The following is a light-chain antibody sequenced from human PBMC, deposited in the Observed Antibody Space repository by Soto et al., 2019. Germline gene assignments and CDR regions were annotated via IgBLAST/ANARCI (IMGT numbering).Light chain of an antibody. V-gene: IGKV1-27*01. CDR1: QGIYNY. CDR2: AAS. J-gene: IGKJ5*01. Sequence: DIQMTQSPSSLSASVGDRVTITCRASQGIYNYLAWYQQKPGKAPKLLIYAASTLEAGVPSRFSGSGYGTDFTLAISSLPPEDGANYFCHKYNGALLIFGQGTRLEIK. CDR3: HKYNGALLI.